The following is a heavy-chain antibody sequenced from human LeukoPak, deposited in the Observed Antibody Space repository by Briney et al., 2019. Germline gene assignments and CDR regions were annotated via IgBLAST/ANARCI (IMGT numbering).Heavy chain of an antibody. Sequence: GASVKVSCKASGYTFTSYDINWVRQATGQGLERMGWMNPNSGNTGYAQKFRGRVTMTRDTSISTAYMELSSLRSEDTAVYYCAKAGIVATMNADWFDPWGQGTLVTVSS. CDR2: MNPNSGNT. D-gene: IGHD5-12*01. CDR3: AKAGIVATMNADWFDP. V-gene: IGHV1-8*01. CDR1: GYTFTSYD. J-gene: IGHJ5*02.